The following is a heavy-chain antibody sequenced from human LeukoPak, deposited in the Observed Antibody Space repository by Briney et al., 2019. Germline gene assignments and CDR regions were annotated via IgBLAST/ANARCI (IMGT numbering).Heavy chain of an antibody. J-gene: IGHJ3*02. CDR2: IIPIFGTA. D-gene: IGHD5-18*01. CDR3: ARIRYSYGIDAFDI. Sequence: GASVKVSCKASGGTFSSYAISWVRQAPVQGLEWMGGIIPIFGTANYAQKFQGRVTITADESTSTAYMELSSLRSEDTAVYYCARIRYSYGIDAFDIWGQGTMVTVSS. V-gene: IGHV1-69*13. CDR1: GGTFSSYA.